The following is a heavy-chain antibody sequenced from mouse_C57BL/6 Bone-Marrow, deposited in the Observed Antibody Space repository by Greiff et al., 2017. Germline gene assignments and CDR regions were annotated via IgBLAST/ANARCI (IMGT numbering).Heavy chain of an antibody. Sequence: VQLQQSGPELVKPGASVKIPCKASGYTFTDYNMDWVKQSHGKSLEWIGDINPNNGGTNYNQKFKGKATLTVDKSYSTAYMELRSLTSKDTAVYYCARRDGLYAMDYWGQGTSVTVSS. CDR3: ARRDGLYAMDY. CDR1: GYTFTDYN. CDR2: INPNNGGT. V-gene: IGHV1-18*01. J-gene: IGHJ4*01. D-gene: IGHD2-3*01.